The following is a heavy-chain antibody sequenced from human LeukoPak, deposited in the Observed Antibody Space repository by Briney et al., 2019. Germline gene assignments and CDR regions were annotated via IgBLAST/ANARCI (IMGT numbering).Heavy chain of an antibody. CDR1: GFTFSTYA. Sequence: GGSLRLSCTASGFTFSTYAMSWVRQAPGKGLEWVSAISGSGGSTYYADSVEGRFTISRDNSKNTLYLQMNSLRAEDTAVYYCAKESGITISAGWGQGTLVTVSS. CDR3: AKESGITISAG. J-gene: IGHJ4*02. D-gene: IGHD3-9*01. V-gene: IGHV3-23*01. CDR2: ISGSGGST.